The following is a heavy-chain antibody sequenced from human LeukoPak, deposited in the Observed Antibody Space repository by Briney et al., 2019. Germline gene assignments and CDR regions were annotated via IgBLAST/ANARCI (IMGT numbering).Heavy chain of an antibody. CDR2: INPNSGDT. CDR1: GYSFTGYY. J-gene: IGHJ4*02. Sequence: GASVKVSCKATGYSFTGYYMHWVRQAPGQGLEWMGWINPNSGDTNYAQKFQGRVTLTRDTSITTAYLELSRLRSDDTAVYYCARIGYNHYFDYWGQGTLVTVSS. CDR3: ARIGYNHYFDY. V-gene: IGHV1-2*02. D-gene: IGHD5-24*01.